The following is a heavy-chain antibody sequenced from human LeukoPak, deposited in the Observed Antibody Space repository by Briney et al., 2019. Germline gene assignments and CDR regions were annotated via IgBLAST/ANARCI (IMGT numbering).Heavy chain of an antibody. D-gene: IGHD6-6*01. Sequence: GGSLRLSCAASGFTFSSYWMHWVRQAPGKGLVWVSVISSGGSTSYADSVKGRFTISRDNSKNTLYLQMNSLRAEDTAVYYCARGWSSSSYFGYWGQGTLVTVSS. CDR1: GFTFSSYW. CDR3: ARGWSSSSYFGY. V-gene: IGHV3-66*01. CDR2: ISSGGST. J-gene: IGHJ4*02.